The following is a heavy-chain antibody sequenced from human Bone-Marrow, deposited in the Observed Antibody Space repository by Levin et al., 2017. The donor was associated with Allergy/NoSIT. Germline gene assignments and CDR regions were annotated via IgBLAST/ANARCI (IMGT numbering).Heavy chain of an antibody. CDR2: ISYDGSNK. D-gene: IGHD5-18*01. J-gene: IGHJ6*02. Sequence: GGSLRLSCAASGFTFSSYGMHWVRQAPGKGLEWVAVISYDGSNKYYADSVKGRFTISRDNSKNTLYLQMNSLRAEDTAVYYCAKDKQLWLRVHYYYYGMDVWGQGTTVTVSS. CDR1: GFTFSSYG. CDR3: AKDKQLWLRVHYYYYGMDV. V-gene: IGHV3-30*18.